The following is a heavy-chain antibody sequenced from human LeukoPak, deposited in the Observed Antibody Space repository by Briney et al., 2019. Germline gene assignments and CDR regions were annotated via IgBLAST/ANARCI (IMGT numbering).Heavy chain of an antibody. CDR1: GGSISSSSYY. D-gene: IGHD3-9*01. V-gene: IGHV4-39*07. Sequence: SETLSLTCTVSGGSISSSSYYWGWIRQPPGKGLEWIGSIYYSGSTYYNPSLKSRVTISVDTSENQFSLKLSSVTAADTAVYYCATPRWDDILTGYYGADAFDIWGQGTMVTVSS. CDR3: ATPRWDDILTGYYGADAFDI. CDR2: IYYSGST. J-gene: IGHJ3*02.